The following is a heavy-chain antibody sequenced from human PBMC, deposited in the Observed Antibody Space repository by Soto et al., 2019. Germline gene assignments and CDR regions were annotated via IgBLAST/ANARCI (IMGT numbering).Heavy chain of an antibody. D-gene: IGHD6-13*01. J-gene: IGHJ6*02. Sequence: QVQLVQSGPEVKKPGSSVKVSCKASGGTFGIYAITWVRQAPGQGLEWMGGIIAFSDIVNYTQKLQGRVTITADESTNTACMDLSSLRSEDTAVYYCARSLYSSSWYHSGNSYYYYGMDVWGQGTTVTVSS. CDR1: GGTFGIYA. CDR2: IIAFSDIV. V-gene: IGHV1-69*12. CDR3: ARSLYSSSWYHSGNSYYYYGMDV.